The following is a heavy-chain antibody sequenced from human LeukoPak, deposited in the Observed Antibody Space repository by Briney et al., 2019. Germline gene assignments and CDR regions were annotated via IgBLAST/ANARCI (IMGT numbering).Heavy chain of an antibody. CDR1: GFMFSSFA. D-gene: IGHD3-10*01. V-gene: IGHV3-23*01. Sequence: GGSLRLSCAASGFMFSSFAMNWVRQAPAKGLEWLSAVTGGGGSTYYADSVKGRFTISRDNSRNTLYLQLNSLRAEDTALYFCAKDRPTYGSGSPIDFWGQGTLVTVSS. J-gene: IGHJ4*02. CDR3: AKDRPTYGSGSPIDF. CDR2: VTGGGGST.